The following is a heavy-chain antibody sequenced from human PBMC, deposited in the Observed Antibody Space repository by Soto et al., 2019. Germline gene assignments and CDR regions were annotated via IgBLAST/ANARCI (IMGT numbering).Heavy chain of an antibody. V-gene: IGHV3-74*01. D-gene: IGHD5-12*01. J-gene: IGHJ4*02. CDR1: GFSFSGFW. CDR2: MFTDVSTT. Sequence: GGSLRLSCAASGFSFSGFWMHWVRQAPGKGLVWVSRMFTDVSTTYYADSVKGRSTISRDNAKSTLYLQMNSLRDEDTAVYYCVRANTGYGNFDSWGKGTLVTVSA. CDR3: VRANTGYGNFDS.